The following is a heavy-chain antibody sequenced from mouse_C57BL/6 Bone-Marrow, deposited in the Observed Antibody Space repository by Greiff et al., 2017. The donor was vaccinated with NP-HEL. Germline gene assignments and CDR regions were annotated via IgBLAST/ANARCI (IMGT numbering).Heavy chain of an antibody. D-gene: IGHD1-1*01. CDR2: ISGGGGNT. J-gene: IGHJ4*01. CDR1: GFTFSSYT. Sequence: EVQLVESGGGLVKPGGSLKLSCAASGFTFSSYTMSWVRQTPEKRLEWVATISGGGGNTYYPDSVKGRFTISRDNAKNTLYLQMSSLRSEDTALYYCARMAVVARGYAMDYWGQGTSVTVSS. CDR3: ARMAVVARGYAMDY. V-gene: IGHV5-9*01.